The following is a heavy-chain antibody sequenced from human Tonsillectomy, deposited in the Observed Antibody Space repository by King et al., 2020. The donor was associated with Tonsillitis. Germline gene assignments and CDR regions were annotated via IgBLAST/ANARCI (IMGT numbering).Heavy chain of an antibody. V-gene: IGHV4-39*01. CDR2: INYRGAT. D-gene: IGHD4-23*01. CDR1: GGSISSSSYY. CDR3: ARHHRGEVTPLGVFDI. J-gene: IGHJ3*02. Sequence: QLQESGPGLVKPSETLSLTCTVSGGSISSSSYYWGWIRQPPGKGLEWIGSINYRGATYYNPSLTSRVTMSAATSMNQFSLNLSSVTAADTAIYYCARHHRGEVTPLGVFDIWGQGTMVPVSS.